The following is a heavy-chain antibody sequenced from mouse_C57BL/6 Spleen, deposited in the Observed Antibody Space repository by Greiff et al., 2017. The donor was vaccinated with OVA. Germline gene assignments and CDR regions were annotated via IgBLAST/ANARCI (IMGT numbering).Heavy chain of an antibody. CDR2: IDPANGNT. V-gene: IGHV14-3*01. Sequence: EVQLQESVAELVRPGASVKLSCTASGFNIKNTYMHWVKQRPEQGLEWIGRIDPANGNTKYAPKFQGKATITADTSSNTAYLQLSSLTSEDTAIYYCARDDYDAESPHYYAMDYWGQGTSVTVSS. J-gene: IGHJ4*01. CDR1: GFNIKNTY. D-gene: IGHD2-4*01. CDR3: ARDDYDAESPHYYAMDY.